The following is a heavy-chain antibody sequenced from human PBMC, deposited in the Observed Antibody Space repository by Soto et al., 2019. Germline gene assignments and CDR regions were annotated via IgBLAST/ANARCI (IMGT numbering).Heavy chain of an antibody. CDR1: GISFINHY. CDR2: INPAGSVT. J-gene: IGHJ5*02. V-gene: IGHV1-46*03. Sequence: GASVKVSGKASGISFINHYVHWVRQAPGKAPEWMGVINPAGSVTVYALKLQDRVTVTRDTSTSTVYMELNSLTSEDTAIYYCARDNSRSFQAAPGDHKSDSSGWWFDPWG. D-gene: IGHD2-21*01. CDR3: ARDNSRSFQAAPGDHKSDSSGWWFDP.